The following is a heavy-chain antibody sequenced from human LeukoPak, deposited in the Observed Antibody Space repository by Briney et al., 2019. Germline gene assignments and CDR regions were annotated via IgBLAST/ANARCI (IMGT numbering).Heavy chain of an antibody. CDR1: GFTFNTYN. V-gene: IGHV3-21*01. CDR3: APDTIFGAY. D-gene: IGHD3-3*01. CDR2: ISTSSGHI. Sequence: PGGSLRLSCAASGFTFNTYNVNWVRQAPGKGLEWVSSISTSSGHIYYADSVKGRFTISRDNAKDSLYLQMNSLRAEDTAVYYCAPDTIFGAYWGQGTLVTVSS. J-gene: IGHJ4*02.